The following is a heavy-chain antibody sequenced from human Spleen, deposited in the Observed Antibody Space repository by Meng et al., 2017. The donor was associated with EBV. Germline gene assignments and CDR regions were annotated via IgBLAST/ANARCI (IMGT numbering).Heavy chain of an antibody. Sequence: LPGSCAGRVQPSGHLSLTSAVPGDSITCSGRWSWVRKPPGNGLEWIGEIYHSGSTNYNPSPKSRVTISVVKSKKQFSLKLTSATAADTAVYYCARIAGYSNFDYWGQGTLVTVSS. CDR2: IYHSGST. CDR1: GDSITCSGR. D-gene: IGHD5-24*01. CDR3: ARIAGYSNFDY. V-gene: IGHV4-4*02. J-gene: IGHJ4*02.